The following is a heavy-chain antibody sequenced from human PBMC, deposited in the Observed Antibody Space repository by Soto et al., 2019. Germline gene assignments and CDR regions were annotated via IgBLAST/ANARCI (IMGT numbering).Heavy chain of an antibody. J-gene: IGHJ4*02. CDR1: GFTFNTYA. D-gene: IGHD3-9*01. V-gene: IGHV3-30-3*01. Sequence: QVQLVESGGGVVQPGRSLRLSCAASGFTFNTYAMHWVRQAPGKGLEWVALVSYDVNNIFYANSVKGRFTISRDNSKKTLHLQMNSLRADDTAVYYCARDMEARYFFDYWGQGTPVTVSS. CDR2: VSYDVNNI. CDR3: ARDMEARYFFDY.